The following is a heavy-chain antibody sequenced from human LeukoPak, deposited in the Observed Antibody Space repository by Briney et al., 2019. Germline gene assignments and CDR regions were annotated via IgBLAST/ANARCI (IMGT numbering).Heavy chain of an antibody. CDR2: MYYSGST. CDR3: ARAYVVSNFDY. D-gene: IGHD3-22*01. Sequence: PSETLSPTCTVSSGSISSRSYYWGWVRQPPGKGLEWIGSMYYSGSTYYNPSLKSRVTISLDTSKNQFSLNLSSVTAADTAVYYCARAYVVSNFDYWGQGTLVTVSS. J-gene: IGHJ4*02. V-gene: IGHV4-39*07. CDR1: SGSISSRSYY.